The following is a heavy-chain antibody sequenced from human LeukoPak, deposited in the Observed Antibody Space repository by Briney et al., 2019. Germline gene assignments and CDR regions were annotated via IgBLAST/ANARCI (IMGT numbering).Heavy chain of an antibody. CDR2: ISGSGGST. Sequence: PGGSLRLSCAASGFTFSSYAMSWVRQAPGEGLEWVSAISGSGGSTYYADSVKGRFTISRDNSKNTLYLQMNSLRAEDTAVYYCARDRAGGYGSGSYRAYYAMDVWGQGTTVTVSS. CDR3: ARDRAGGYGSGSYRAYYAMDV. V-gene: IGHV3-23*01. D-gene: IGHD3-10*01. J-gene: IGHJ6*02. CDR1: GFTFSSYA.